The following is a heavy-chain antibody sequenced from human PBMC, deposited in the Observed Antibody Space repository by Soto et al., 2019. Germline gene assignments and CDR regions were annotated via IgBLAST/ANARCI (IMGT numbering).Heavy chain of an antibody. CDR2: IGTSSSYI. CDR1: GFTFGTYT. D-gene: IGHD2-21*02. J-gene: IGHJ6*02. CDR3: ARVMCGDCSTYYYYSMDV. Sequence: VGSLRLSCAASGFTFGTYTMNWVRQAPGKGLEWVSSIGTSSSYIYYADSVRGRFTISRDNAKDSLYLQMSSLRAEDTAVYYCARVMCGDCSTYYYYSMDVWGQGTTVTVSS. V-gene: IGHV3-21*01.